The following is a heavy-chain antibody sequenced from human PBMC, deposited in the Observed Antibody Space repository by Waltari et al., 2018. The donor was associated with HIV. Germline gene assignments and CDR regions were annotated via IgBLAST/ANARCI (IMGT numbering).Heavy chain of an antibody. Sequence: EVQLVESGGGLVKPGGSLRLSCAASGFTFSSSSMPWVRPAPGKGLEWVSSISSSSSYIYYADSVKGQFTISRDNAKNSLYLQMNSLRAEDTAVYYCARAMDYDGNWFDPWGQGTLVTVSS. CDR3: ARAMDYDGNWFDP. D-gene: IGHD4-17*01. CDR1: GFTFSSSS. J-gene: IGHJ5*02. V-gene: IGHV3-21*01. CDR2: ISSSSSYI.